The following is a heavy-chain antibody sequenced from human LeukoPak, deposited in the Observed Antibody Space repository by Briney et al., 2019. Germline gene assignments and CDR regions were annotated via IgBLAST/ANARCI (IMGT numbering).Heavy chain of an antibody. D-gene: IGHD2-2*01. CDR1: GGSVSSGSYY. Sequence: SETLSLTCTVSGGSVSSGSYYWSWIRQPPGKGLEWIGYIYYSGSTNYNPSLKSRVTISVDTSKNQFSLKLSSVTAADTAVYYCARGLVPAAMAHVGSYYYGMDVWGKGTTVTVSS. J-gene: IGHJ6*04. CDR2: IYYSGST. V-gene: IGHV4-61*01. CDR3: ARGLVPAAMAHVGSYYYGMDV.